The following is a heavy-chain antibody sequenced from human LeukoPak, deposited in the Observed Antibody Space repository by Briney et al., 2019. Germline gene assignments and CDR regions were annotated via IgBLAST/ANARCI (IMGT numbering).Heavy chain of an antibody. J-gene: IGHJ3*02. CDR1: GFTFITYT. Sequence: PGGSLRLSCAASGFTFITYTMIWVRQAPGKGLEWVSSFSSSSSTKYYADSVKGRFTISRDNADNSLYLQVASLRDEDTAIYYCARMRGPTTGALDIWGPGTMVAVSS. V-gene: IGHV3-48*02. D-gene: IGHD1-26*01. CDR3: ARMRGPTTGALDI. CDR2: FSSSSSTK.